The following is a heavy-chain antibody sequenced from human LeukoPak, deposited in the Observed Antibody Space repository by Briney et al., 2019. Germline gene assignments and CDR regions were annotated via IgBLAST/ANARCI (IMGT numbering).Heavy chain of an antibody. Sequence: ASVKVSCKASGYTFTGSYMHWVRQAPGQGLEWMGWINPNSGVSNYAQKFRGRVTMTRDTSISTAYMELSRLRSDDTAVYYCARVLRYFDWLNWGQGTLVTVSS. CDR3: ARVLRYFDWLN. D-gene: IGHD3-9*01. CDR1: GYTFTGSY. J-gene: IGHJ4*02. V-gene: IGHV1-2*02. CDR2: INPNSGVS.